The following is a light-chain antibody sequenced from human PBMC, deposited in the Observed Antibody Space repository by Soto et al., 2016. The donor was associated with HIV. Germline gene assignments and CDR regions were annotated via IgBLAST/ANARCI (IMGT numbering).Light chain of an antibody. CDR1: QGVSSW. J-gene: IGKJ2*01. CDR2: AAS. Sequence: IQMTQSPSSLSASVGDRVNITCRASQGVSSWLAWYRHKPEKAPESLIYAASSLRSGVPSRFSGSGSGTNFTLTINRLQPDDSATYYCQQYKVSPYYFGQGTKLHIK. V-gene: IGKV1D-16*01. CDR3: QQYKVSPYY.